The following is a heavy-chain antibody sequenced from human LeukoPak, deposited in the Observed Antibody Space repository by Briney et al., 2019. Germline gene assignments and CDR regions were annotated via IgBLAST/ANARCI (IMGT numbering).Heavy chain of an antibody. CDR2: INPSGGST. Sequence: GASVKVSCKASGYTFTSYYMHWVRQAPGQGPEWMGIINPSGGSTSYAQKFQGRVTMTRDTSTSTVCMELSSLRSEDTAVYYCARDQAGTPSRYWGQGTLVTVSS. V-gene: IGHV1-46*01. CDR1: GYTFTSYY. CDR3: ARDQAGTPSRY. D-gene: IGHD1-7*01. J-gene: IGHJ4*02.